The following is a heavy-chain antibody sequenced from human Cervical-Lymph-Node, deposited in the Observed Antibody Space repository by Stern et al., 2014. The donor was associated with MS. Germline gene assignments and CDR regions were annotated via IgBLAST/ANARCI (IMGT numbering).Heavy chain of an antibody. V-gene: IGHV4-31*01. D-gene: IGHD2-8*01. J-gene: IGHJ4*02. CDR1: GGSISSGGYY. CDR3: ARELHCTDGVCENPRDC. Sequence: QVQLQESGPGLVQPSQTLSLTCTVSGGSISSGGYYWTWIRQHPGKGLEWIGKIYPSGHTYYKPYLKGQATMSVDQSQKQLYMQLSSVTGADTAVYFCARELHCTDGVCENPRDCWGQGTLVTVSS. CDR2: IYPSGHT.